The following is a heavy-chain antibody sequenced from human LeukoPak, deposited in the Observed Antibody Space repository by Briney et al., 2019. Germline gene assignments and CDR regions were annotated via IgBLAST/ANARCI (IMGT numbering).Heavy chain of an antibody. D-gene: IGHD3-22*01. J-gene: IGHJ4*02. Sequence: GGSLKLSCAASGCTSNDYAMHWRRQAPRKGLEWVSLSTGDWGSTYYADSVKGRFTIARGTSENSLCLQMNSLRTEDTALYYCAKLYYDSSEDYWGQGTLVSVSS. CDR2: STGDWGST. V-gene: IGHV3-43*02. CDR1: GCTSNDYA. CDR3: AKLYYDSSEDY.